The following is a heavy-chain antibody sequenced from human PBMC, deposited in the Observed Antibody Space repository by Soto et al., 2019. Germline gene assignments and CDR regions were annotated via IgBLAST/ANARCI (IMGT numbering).Heavy chain of an antibody. CDR1: GGSISSYY. V-gene: IGHV4-59*01. CDR2: IYYSGST. Sequence: QVQLQESGPGLVKPSETLSLTCTVSGGSISSYYWSWIRQPPGKGLEWIGYIYYSGSTNYNPSLKSRVTISVDTSKNQFSLKLSSVTAADTAVYYCARVMVRGPPDGGGYYYGMDVWGQGTTVTVSS. J-gene: IGHJ6*02. CDR3: ARVMVRGPPDGGGYYYGMDV. D-gene: IGHD3-10*01.